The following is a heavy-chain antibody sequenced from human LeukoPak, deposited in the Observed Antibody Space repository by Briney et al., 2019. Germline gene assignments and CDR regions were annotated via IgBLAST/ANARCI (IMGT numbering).Heavy chain of an antibody. V-gene: IGHV4-59*08. CDR1: DGSISSYY. D-gene: IGHD3-22*01. CDR3: ARTYLGYYDSSGYAYYFDY. CDR2: IYYNGNT. J-gene: IGHJ4*02. Sequence: SETLSLTCTVSDGSISSYYWSWIRQPPGKGLEWIGYIYYNGNTKYNPSLKSRVTISVDTSKNQFSLKLRSVTAADTAVYYCARTYLGYYDSSGYAYYFDYWGQGTLVPASS.